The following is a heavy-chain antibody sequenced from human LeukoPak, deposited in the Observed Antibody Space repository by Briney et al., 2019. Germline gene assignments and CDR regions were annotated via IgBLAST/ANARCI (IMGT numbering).Heavy chain of an antibody. CDR3: ARESSSTRFIDY. CDR2: INHSGST. Sequence: PSETLSLTCAVYGGSFSGYYWSWIRQPSGKGLEWIGEINHSGSTNYNPSLKSRVTISVDTSKNQFSLKLSSVTAADTAVYYCARESSSTRFIDYWGQGTLVTVYS. D-gene: IGHD2-2*01. J-gene: IGHJ4*02. V-gene: IGHV4-34*01. CDR1: GGSFSGYY.